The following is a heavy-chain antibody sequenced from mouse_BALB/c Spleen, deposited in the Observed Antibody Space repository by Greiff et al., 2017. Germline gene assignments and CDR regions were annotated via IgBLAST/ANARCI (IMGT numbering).Heavy chain of an antibody. Sequence: VQLQESGPGLVKPSQSLSLTCTVTGYSITSDYAWNWIRQFPGNKLEWMGYISYSGSTSYNPSLKSRISITRDTSKNQFFLQLNSVTTEDTATYYCARELRGGFFDCWGQGTTLTVSS. D-gene: IGHD1-1*01. CDR2: ISYSGST. CDR3: ARELRGGFFDC. V-gene: IGHV3-2*02. CDR1: GYSITSDYA. J-gene: IGHJ2*01.